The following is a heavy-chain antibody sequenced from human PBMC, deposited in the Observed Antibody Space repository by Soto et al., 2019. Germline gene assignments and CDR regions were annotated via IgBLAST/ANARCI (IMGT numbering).Heavy chain of an antibody. D-gene: IGHD2-2*01. J-gene: IGHJ4*02. Sequence: EVQLVESGGGLVKPGGSLKLSCAASRFTYSSYFMNWVRQAPGKGLEWVSSISMRGTYIYYADSVRGRFTISRDNARNSRNLQMHSLRAEDTAVYYGARAGHTRTCYQRGDFAYGGQGILVTVSS. V-gene: IGHV3-21*01. CDR1: RFTYSSYF. CDR3: ARAGHTRTCYQRGDFAY. CDR2: ISMRGTYI.